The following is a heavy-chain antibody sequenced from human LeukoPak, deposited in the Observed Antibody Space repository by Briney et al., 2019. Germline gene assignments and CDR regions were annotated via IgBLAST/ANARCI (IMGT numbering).Heavy chain of an antibody. Sequence: GASVNVSFKASGGTFSSYAISWVRQAPGQGLEWMGGIIPIFGTANYAQKFQGRVTITADESTSTAYMELSSLRSEDTAVYYCARSGYCSSTSCYQSHNWFDPWGQGTLVTVSS. CDR2: IIPIFGTA. V-gene: IGHV1-69*13. CDR1: GGTFSSYA. J-gene: IGHJ5*02. CDR3: ARSGYCSSTSCYQSHNWFDP. D-gene: IGHD2-2*03.